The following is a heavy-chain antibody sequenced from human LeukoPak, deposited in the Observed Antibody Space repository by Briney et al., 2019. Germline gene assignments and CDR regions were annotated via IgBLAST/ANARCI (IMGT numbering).Heavy chain of an antibody. J-gene: IGHJ4*02. Sequence: GRSLRLSCAASGFTFSSYAMHWVRQAPGKGLEWVAVISYDGSNKYYADSVKGRFTISRDNSKNTLYLQMNSLRAEDTAAYYCARGTYSSSLDYWGQGTLVTVSP. CDR1: GFTFSSYA. V-gene: IGHV3-30-3*01. D-gene: IGHD6-13*01. CDR2: ISYDGSNK. CDR3: ARGTYSSSLDY.